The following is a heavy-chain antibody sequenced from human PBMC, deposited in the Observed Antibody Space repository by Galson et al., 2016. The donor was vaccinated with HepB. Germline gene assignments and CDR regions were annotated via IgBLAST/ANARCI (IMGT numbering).Heavy chain of an antibody. Sequence: SLRLSCAASGFTFSSYAMHWVRQAPGKGLVWVAVISYDGRNRYYADSVKGRFTISRDNSKNTLYLQVNSLRTEDTAVYFCARGDSSGYYSGSRGFDYWGQGTLVTVSS. D-gene: IGHD3-22*01. CDR1: GFTFSSYA. J-gene: IGHJ4*02. CDR2: ISYDGRNR. CDR3: ARGDSSGYYSGSRGFDY. V-gene: IGHV3-30*04.